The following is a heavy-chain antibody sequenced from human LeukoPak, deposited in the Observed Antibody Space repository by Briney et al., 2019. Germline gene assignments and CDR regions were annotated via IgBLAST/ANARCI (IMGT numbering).Heavy chain of an antibody. Sequence: PGGSLRLSCAASGFTFSSYAMSWVRQAPGKGLEWVSAISGSGGSTYYADSVKGRFTISRDNSKNTLYLQMNSLRAEDTAVYYCAKIYYYDSSGYYSGFDYWGQGTLVTVS. CDR2: ISGSGGST. CDR3: AKIYYYDSSGYYSGFDY. D-gene: IGHD3-22*01. V-gene: IGHV3-23*01. CDR1: GFTFSSYA. J-gene: IGHJ4*02.